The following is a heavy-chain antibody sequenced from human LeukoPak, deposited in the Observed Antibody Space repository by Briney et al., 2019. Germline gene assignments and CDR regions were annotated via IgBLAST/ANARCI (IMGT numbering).Heavy chain of an antibody. V-gene: IGHV3-7*04. J-gene: IGHJ4*02. CDR1: GFPFFSYY. Sequence: GGSLRLSCAASGFPFFSYYMTWVRQAPGKGLEWVATINQDESVTDSVDAVKGRLTVSRDNAKNSLYLQMNSLRAEDTAVYYCTTENWYVFEHWGQGTLVSVST. CDR3: TTENWYVFEH. D-gene: IGHD1-1*01. CDR2: INQDESVT.